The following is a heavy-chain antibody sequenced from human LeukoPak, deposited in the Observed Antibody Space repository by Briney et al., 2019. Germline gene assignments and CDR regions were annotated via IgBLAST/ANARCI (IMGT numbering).Heavy chain of an antibody. CDR1: GFSFSNHG. Sequence: GSLRLSCVASGFSFSNHGMNWVRQAPRKGLEWVSVIASDGGAKLYADSVQCRFTPPSADSKNMFFFLLNFTTVEETTRYYCSREATWGQWYFDHWGQGTPVTVSS. CDR2: IASDGGAK. V-gene: IGHV3-30*03. D-gene: IGHD6-19*01. J-gene: IGHJ4*02. CDR3: SREATWGQWYFDH.